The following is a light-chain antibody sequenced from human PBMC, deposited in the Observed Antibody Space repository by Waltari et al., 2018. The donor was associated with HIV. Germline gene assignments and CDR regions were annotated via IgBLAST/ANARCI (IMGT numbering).Light chain of an antibody. CDR1: ILGDKN. V-gene: IGLV3-1*01. CDR3: QAWDSSAVYV. Sequence: SCELSQILSVSVYPGPTTSITCSTDILGDKNVSWYQQKPGQSPVVVIYLACERPSGIPERFSGSNSVNTATLTISATQAMDEADYYCQAWDSSAVYVFGTGTKVTVL. J-gene: IGLJ1*01. CDR2: LAC.